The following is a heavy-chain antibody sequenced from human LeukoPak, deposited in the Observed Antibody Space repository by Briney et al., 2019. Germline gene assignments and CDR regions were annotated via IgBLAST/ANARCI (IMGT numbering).Heavy chain of an antibody. CDR1: GGTFRSYA. Sequence: KVSCKASGGTFRSYAISWVRQAPGQGLEWMGRIIPILGIANYAQKFQGRVTITADKSTSTAYMELSSLRSEDTTVYYCARDPSTYDSSGYYHHFDYWGQGTLVTVSS. D-gene: IGHD3-22*01. CDR3: ARDPSTYDSSGYYHHFDY. V-gene: IGHV1-69*04. J-gene: IGHJ4*02. CDR2: IIPILGIA.